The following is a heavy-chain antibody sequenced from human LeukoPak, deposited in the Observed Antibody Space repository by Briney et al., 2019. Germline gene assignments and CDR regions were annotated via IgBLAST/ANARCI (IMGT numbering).Heavy chain of an antibody. Sequence: GGSLRLSCAASGFTFDDYGMSWVRQAPGKGLEWVSGINWNGGSTGYADSVKGRFTISRDNAKNTLYLQMNSLRAEDTALYHCARDGRYCSSTSCYIDDYYYYGMDVWGQGTTVTVSS. CDR2: INWNGGST. CDR1: GFTFDDYG. D-gene: IGHD2-2*01. CDR3: ARDGRYCSSTSCYIDDYYYYGMDV. V-gene: IGHV3-20*01. J-gene: IGHJ6*02.